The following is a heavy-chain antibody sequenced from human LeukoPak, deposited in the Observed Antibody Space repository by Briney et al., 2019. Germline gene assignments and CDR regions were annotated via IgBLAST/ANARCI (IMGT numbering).Heavy chain of an antibody. CDR2: IKQDGSEK. Sequence: GGSLRLSCAASGFTFSSYWMSWVRQAPGKGLEWVANIKQDGSEKYYVDSVKGRFTISRDNAKNSLYLQMNSLRAEDTAVYYCARESYDFWSGYLYDYWGQGTLVTVSS. V-gene: IGHV3-7*03. CDR3: ARESYDFWSGYLYDY. D-gene: IGHD3-3*01. CDR1: GFTFSSYW. J-gene: IGHJ4*02.